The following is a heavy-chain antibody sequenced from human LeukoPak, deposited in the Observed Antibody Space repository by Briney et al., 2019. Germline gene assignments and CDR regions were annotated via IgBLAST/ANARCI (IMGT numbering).Heavy chain of an antibody. J-gene: IGHJ6*02. CDR3: ARSGSRGYYGSGSYYKTPYGMDV. V-gene: IGHV1-46*01. Sequence: ASVKVSCKASGYTFTSYYMHWVRQAPGQGLEWMGIINPSGGSTSYAQKFQGRVTMTRDTSTSTVYMELSSLRSEDMAVYYCARSGSRGYYGSGSYYKTPYGMDVWGQGTTVTVSS. CDR2: INPSGGST. D-gene: IGHD3-10*01. CDR1: GYTFTSYY.